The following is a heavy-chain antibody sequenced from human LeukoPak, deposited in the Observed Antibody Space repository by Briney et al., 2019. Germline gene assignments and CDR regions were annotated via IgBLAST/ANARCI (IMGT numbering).Heavy chain of an antibody. CDR1: GGSFSGYY. Sequence: SETLSLTCAVYGGSFSGYYWSWIRQPPGKGLEWIGEINHSGSTNYNPSLKSRVTISVDTSKNQFSLKLSSVTAADTAVYYCARGGYSNYPIQRPYYYYYGMDVWGQGTTVTVSS. D-gene: IGHD4-11*01. J-gene: IGHJ6*02. CDR2: INHSGST. V-gene: IGHV4-34*01. CDR3: ARGGYSNYPIQRPYYYYYGMDV.